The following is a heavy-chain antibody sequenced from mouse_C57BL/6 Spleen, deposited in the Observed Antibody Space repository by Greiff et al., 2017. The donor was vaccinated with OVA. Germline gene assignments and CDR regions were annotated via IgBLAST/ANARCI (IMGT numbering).Heavy chain of an antibody. CDR3: TRSGRGRDY. V-gene: IGHV1-15*01. CDR2: IDPETGGT. CDR1: GYTFTDYE. D-gene: IGHD1-1*01. Sequence: SGAELVRPGASVTLSCKASGYTFTDYEMHWVKQTPVHGLEWIGAIDPETGGTAYSQKFKGKAILTADKSSSTAYMELRSLTSEDSAVYYCTRSGRGRDYWGQGTTLTVSS. J-gene: IGHJ2*01.